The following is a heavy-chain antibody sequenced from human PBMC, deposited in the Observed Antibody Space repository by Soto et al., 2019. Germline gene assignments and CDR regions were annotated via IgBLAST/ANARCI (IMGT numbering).Heavy chain of an antibody. J-gene: IGHJ4*02. CDR3: ARSGRAYYYDSSGYYYHDY. CDR1: GGSISSSSYY. D-gene: IGHD3-22*01. Sequence: QLQLQESGPGLVKPSETLSLTCTVSGGSISSSSYYWGWIRQPPGKGLEWIGSIYYSGSTYYNPSLKSRVTISVDTSKNQFSLKRSSVTAADTAVYYCARSGRAYYYDSSGYYYHDYWGQGTLVTVSS. CDR2: IYYSGST. V-gene: IGHV4-39*01.